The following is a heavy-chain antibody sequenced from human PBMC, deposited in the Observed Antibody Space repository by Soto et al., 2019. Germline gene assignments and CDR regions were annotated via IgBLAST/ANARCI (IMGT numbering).Heavy chain of an antibody. J-gene: IGHJ4*01. CDR1: GYTFINYD. CDR2: SSPYNGNT. CDR3: ARGRITHLGNVDY. V-gene: IGHV1-18*01. Sequence: GASVKVSCKASGYTFINYDVSWLRQAPGQGLEWMGWSSPYNGNTNYAHTFQGRVTMTADTSASSGYMELRSLRSDDTAVYFCARGRITHLGNVDYWG. D-gene: IGHD1-20*01.